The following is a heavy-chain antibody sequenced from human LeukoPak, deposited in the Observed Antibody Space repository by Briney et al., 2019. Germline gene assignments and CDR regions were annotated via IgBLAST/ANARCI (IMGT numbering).Heavy chain of an antibody. CDR1: GGSISSGSYY. D-gene: IGHD3-22*01. Sequence: SETLSLTCTVSGGSISSGSYYWSWIRQPAGKGLEWIGRIYTSGSTNYNPSLKSRVTISVDTSKNQFSLQLNSVTPEDTAVYYCARVDSSGYSYAFDIWGQGTMVTVSS. J-gene: IGHJ3*02. CDR2: IYTSGST. CDR3: ARVDSSGYSYAFDI. V-gene: IGHV4-61*02.